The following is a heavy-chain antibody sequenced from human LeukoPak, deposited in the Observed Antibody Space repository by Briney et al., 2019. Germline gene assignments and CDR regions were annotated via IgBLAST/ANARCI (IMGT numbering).Heavy chain of an antibody. CDR1: GGSISSSNW. Sequence: SETLSLTCAVSGGSISSSNWWSWVRQPPGKGLEWIGEIYHSGSTNYNPSLKSRLTISVDTSKNHFSLKLSSVTAADTAVYYCAKEGNGSGSHLDYWGQGTLVTVSS. D-gene: IGHD3-10*01. CDR3: AKEGNGSGSHLDY. CDR2: IYHSGST. J-gene: IGHJ4*02. V-gene: IGHV4-4*02.